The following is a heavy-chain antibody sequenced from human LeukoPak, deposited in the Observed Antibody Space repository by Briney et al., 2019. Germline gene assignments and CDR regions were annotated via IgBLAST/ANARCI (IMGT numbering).Heavy chain of an antibody. D-gene: IGHD3-3*01. CDR1: GGTFSSYA. CDR3: AQGGYYDFWSGYPYYFDY. CDR2: IIPILGIA. Sequence: VASVKVSFKASGGTFSSYAISWVRQAPGQGLEWMGRIIPILGIANYAQKFQGRVTITADKSTSTAYMELSSLRSEDTAVYYCAQGGYYDFWSGYPYYFDYWGQGTLVTVSS. V-gene: IGHV1-69*04. J-gene: IGHJ4*02.